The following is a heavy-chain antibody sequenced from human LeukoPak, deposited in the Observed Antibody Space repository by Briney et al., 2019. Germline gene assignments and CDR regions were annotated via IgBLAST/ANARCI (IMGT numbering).Heavy chain of an antibody. Sequence: SQTLSLTCTVSGDSISSGGYYWRWLRQHPGKGLEWIGYIYYSGSTYYNPSLKSRVTISVDTSKNQFSLKLSSVTAADTAVYYCARVLRYYYGSGEFDPWGQGTLVTVSS. CDR1: GDSISSGGYY. CDR2: IYYSGST. CDR3: ARVLRYYYGSGEFDP. D-gene: IGHD3-10*01. V-gene: IGHV4-31*03. J-gene: IGHJ5*02.